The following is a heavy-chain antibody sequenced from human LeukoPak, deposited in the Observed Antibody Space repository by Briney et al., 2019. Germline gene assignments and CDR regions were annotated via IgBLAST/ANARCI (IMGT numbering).Heavy chain of an antibody. CDR2: IYTSGST. CDR1: GGSISSYY. D-gene: IGHD2-2*01. V-gene: IGHV4-4*07. Sequence: PSETLSLTCTVSGGSISSYYWSWIRQPAGKGLEWIGRIYTSGSTNYNPSLKSRVTMSVDTSKNQFSLKLSSVTAADTAVYYCARVLIVPAAIQFDYWGQGTLVTVSS. J-gene: IGHJ4*02. CDR3: ARVLIVPAAIQFDY.